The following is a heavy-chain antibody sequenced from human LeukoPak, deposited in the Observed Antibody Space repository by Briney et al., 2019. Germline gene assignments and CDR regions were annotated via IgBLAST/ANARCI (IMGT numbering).Heavy chain of an antibody. V-gene: IGHV4-34*01. Sequence: SETLSLTCAVYGGSFSGYYWSWIRQPPGKGLEWIGETNHSGSTNYNPSLKSRVTISVDTSKNQFSLKLSSVTATDTAVYYCARGGRWLVTGYFQHWGQGTLVTVSS. CDR1: GGSFSGYY. CDR3: ARGGRWLVTGYFQH. D-gene: IGHD6-19*01. CDR2: TNHSGST. J-gene: IGHJ1*01.